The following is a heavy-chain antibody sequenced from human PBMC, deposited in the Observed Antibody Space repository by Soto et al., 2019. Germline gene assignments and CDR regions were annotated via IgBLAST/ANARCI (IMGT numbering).Heavy chain of an antibody. CDR3: ARVRTVDDAFDI. D-gene: IGHD4-17*01. CDR1: GFTFSSYD. CDR2: IGTAGDT. Sequence: GGSLRFSCAASGFTFSSYDMHWVRQATGKGLEWVSAIGTAGDTYYPGSVKGRFTISRENAKNSLYLQMNSLRAGDTAVYYCARVRTVDDAFDIWGQGTMVTVSS. V-gene: IGHV3-13*01. J-gene: IGHJ3*02.